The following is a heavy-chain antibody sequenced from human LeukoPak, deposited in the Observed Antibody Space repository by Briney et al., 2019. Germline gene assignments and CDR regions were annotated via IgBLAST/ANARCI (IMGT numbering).Heavy chain of an antibody. Sequence: ASVKVSCKAFGGTFSSYAISWVRQAPGQGLEWMGWINTNTGNPTYAQGFTGRFVFSLDTSVSTAYLQISSLKAEDTAVYYCARVYFYDSSGYYYLAAFDIWGQGTMVTVSS. CDR2: INTNTGNP. J-gene: IGHJ3*02. CDR1: GGTFSSYA. V-gene: IGHV7-4-1*02. D-gene: IGHD3-22*01. CDR3: ARVYFYDSSGYYYLAAFDI.